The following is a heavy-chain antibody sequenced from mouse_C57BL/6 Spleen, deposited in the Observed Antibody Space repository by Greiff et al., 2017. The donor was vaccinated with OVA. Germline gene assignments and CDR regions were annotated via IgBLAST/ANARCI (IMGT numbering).Heavy chain of an antibody. Sequence: QVQLQQPGAELVKPGASVKLSCKASGYTFTSYWMQWVKQRPGQGLEWIGEIDPSDSYTNYNQKFKGKATLTVDTSSSTAYMQLSSLTSEDSAVYYCARRDYYGSSFPWFAYWGQGTLVTVSA. CDR3: ARRDYYGSSFPWFAY. V-gene: IGHV1-50*01. J-gene: IGHJ3*01. CDR2: IDPSDSYT. CDR1: GYTFTSYW. D-gene: IGHD1-1*01.